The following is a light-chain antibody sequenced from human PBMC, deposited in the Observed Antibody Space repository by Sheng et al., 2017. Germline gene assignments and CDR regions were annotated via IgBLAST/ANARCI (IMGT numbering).Light chain of an antibody. Sequence: QSVLTQPLSASGTPGQRVTISCSGSSSNIGSNPVNWYQQFPGTAPKLIIYDNNQRPSGVPDRFSGSKSGTSGSLAISGLRSEDEAEYYCAAWDDSLNGWVFGGGTKLTVL. CDR3: AAWDDSLNGWV. J-gene: IGLJ3*02. V-gene: IGLV1-44*01. CDR1: SSNIGSNP. CDR2: DNN.